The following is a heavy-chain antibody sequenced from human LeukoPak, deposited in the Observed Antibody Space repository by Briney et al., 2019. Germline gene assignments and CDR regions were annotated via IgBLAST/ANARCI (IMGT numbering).Heavy chain of an antibody. V-gene: IGHV3-48*03. D-gene: IGHD6-19*01. CDR3: SLLAVASPQDY. CDR1: GFSFSTYE. J-gene: IGHJ4*02. Sequence: SGGSLRLSCAASGFSFSTYEMHWVRQAPGKGLEWVSDISSSGSTVYYADPVKGRFTTSRDNANNYLYLQMHSLRAEDTAVYYCSLLAVASPQDYWGQGTLVTVSS. CDR2: ISSSGSTV.